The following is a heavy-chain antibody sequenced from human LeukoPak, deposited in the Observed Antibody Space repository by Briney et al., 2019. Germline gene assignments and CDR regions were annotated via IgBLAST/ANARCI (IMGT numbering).Heavy chain of an antibody. CDR1: RFTFDDYA. J-gene: IGHJ4*02. Sequence: GGSLRLSCATSRFTFDDYAMHWVRQAPGRGLEWVSGISWNSDTIGYADSVKGRFTISRDNAKNSLYLQMNSLRVEDTAFYYCAKDSYDSSGYWSTIDYWGQGTLVTVSS. CDR3: AKDSYDSSGYWSTIDY. V-gene: IGHV3-9*01. D-gene: IGHD3-22*01. CDR2: ISWNSDTI.